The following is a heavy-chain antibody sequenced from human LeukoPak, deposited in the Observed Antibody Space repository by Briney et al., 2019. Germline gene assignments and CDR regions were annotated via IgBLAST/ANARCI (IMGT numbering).Heavy chain of an antibody. CDR2: INHSGST. CDR3: ARLGYCSSTSCSDHFDY. D-gene: IGHD2-2*03. J-gene: IGHJ4*02. CDR1: GGSFSGYY. Sequence: SETLSLTCAVYGGSFSGYYWSWIRQPPGKGLEWIGEINHSGSTNYNPSLKSRVTISVDTSKNQFSLKLSSVTAADTAVYYCARLGYCSSTSCSDHFDYWGQGTLVTVSS. V-gene: IGHV4-34*01.